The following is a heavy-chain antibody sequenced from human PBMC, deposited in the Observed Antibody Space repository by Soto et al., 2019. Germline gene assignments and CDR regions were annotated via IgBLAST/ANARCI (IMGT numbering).Heavy chain of an antibody. Sequence: QRLSWAASGFTVSSYYMSWVRQAPGTGVEGVSVMYSGGSTYYADSVKGRFTSSRDISKNTLYLQMNRLRGKQRSEDSCAVLGYYGTRSGLDIRGQGTIVTVAS. V-gene: IGHV3-53*01. CDR2: MYSGGST. J-gene: IGHJ3*02. D-gene: IGHD3-10*01. CDR1: GFTVSSYY. CDR3: AVLGYYGTRSGLDI.